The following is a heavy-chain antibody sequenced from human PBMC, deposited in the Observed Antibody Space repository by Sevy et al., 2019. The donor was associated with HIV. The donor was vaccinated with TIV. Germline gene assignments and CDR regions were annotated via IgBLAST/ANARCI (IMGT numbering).Heavy chain of an antibody. J-gene: IGHJ4*02. CDR3: TRDAGYSIAWSPSDY. D-gene: IGHD6-19*01. V-gene: IGHV3-30-3*01. Sequence: GGSLRLSCAASGLTFSSHAMHWVRRAPGKGLEWVAVISSAGSNKYYADSVKGRFTISRDNPKNTLYLQMNSLRPEDTAVYYCTRDAGYSIAWSPSDYWGQGTLVTVSS. CDR2: ISSAGSNK. CDR1: GLTFSSHA.